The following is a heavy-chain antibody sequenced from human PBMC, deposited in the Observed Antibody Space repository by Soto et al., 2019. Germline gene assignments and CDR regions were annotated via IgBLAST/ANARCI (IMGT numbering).Heavy chain of an antibody. CDR2: ISGTGDRT. J-gene: IGHJ5*02. V-gene: IGHV3-23*01. D-gene: IGHD3-16*01. Sequence: EVQLSESGGGLVQPGGSLRLSCVASGISFSGYAMTWVRHAPGKGLECVSAISGTGDRTFYTESVQGRFTISRDNSQKTLHLEMNSLRVEDTAIYYCERSATGGRYDIGSYLSPWGQGALVTNSS. CDR1: GISFSGYA. CDR3: ERSATGGRYDIGSYLSP.